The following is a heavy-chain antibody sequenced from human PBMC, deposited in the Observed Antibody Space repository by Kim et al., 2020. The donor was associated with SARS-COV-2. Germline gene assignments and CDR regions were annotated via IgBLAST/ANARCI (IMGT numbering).Heavy chain of an antibody. D-gene: IGHD4-17*01. Sequence: SPSFQGQVTISADKSISTAYLQWSSLKASDTAMYYCAMTTVTTWPNYFDYWGQGTLVTVSS. J-gene: IGHJ4*02. CDR3: AMTTVTTWPNYFDY. V-gene: IGHV5-51*01.